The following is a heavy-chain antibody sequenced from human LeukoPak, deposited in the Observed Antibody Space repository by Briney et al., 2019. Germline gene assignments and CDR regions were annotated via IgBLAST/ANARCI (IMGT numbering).Heavy chain of an antibody. CDR2: IYSGGST. V-gene: IGHV3-66*02. CDR3: ARSRGPQFPNNWFDP. D-gene: IGHD6-19*01. CDR1: GFTVSSNY. Sequence: QPGGSLRLSCAASGFTVSSNYMSWVRQAPGKGLEWVSVIYSGGSTYYADSVKGRFTISRDNSKNTLYLQMNSLRAEDTAVYYCARSRGPQFPNNWFDPWGQGTLVTVSS. J-gene: IGHJ5*02.